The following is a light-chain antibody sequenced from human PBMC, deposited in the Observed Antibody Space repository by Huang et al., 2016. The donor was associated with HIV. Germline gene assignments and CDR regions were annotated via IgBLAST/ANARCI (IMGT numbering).Light chain of an antibody. V-gene: IGKV3-20*01. J-gene: IGKJ1*01. Sequence: EIVLTQSPGSLSLSPGERATLSCRASQSVSNYYLAWYQQRPGQAPRLLIHAASSRASGSPDRFSGSGSGTAFTLTISRLEPEDSAIYFCHQYGSPPWTFGQGTRVEIK. CDR1: QSVSNYY. CDR3: HQYGSPPWT. CDR2: AAS.